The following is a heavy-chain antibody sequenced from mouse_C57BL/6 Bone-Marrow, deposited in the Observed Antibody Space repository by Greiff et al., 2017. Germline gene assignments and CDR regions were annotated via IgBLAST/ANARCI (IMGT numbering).Heavy chain of an antibody. CDR3: AKLGTWFAY. Sequence: VQLQQSGPELVKPGASVKISCKASGYAFTSSWMNWVKQRPGQGLEWIGRINPSDGDTNYNGKFKGKATLTADTSSSTAYMQLSSLTSEDSAVYFCAKLGTWFAYWGQGTLVTVSA. V-gene: IGHV1-82*01. CDR2: INPSDGDT. CDR1: GYAFTSSW. D-gene: IGHD4-1*01. J-gene: IGHJ3*01.